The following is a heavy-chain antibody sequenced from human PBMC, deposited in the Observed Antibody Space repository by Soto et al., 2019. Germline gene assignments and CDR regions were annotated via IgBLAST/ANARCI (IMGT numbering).Heavy chain of an antibody. J-gene: IGHJ6*02. Sequence: PGGSLRLSCAASGFTFSSYAMSWVRQAPGKGLEWVSYISSSSSTIYYADSVKGRFTISRDNAKNSLYLQMNSLRDEDTAVYYCARELNYYYYGMDVWGQGTTVTVSS. CDR3: ARELNYYYYGMDV. V-gene: IGHV3-48*02. CDR1: GFTFSSYA. CDR2: ISSSSSTI.